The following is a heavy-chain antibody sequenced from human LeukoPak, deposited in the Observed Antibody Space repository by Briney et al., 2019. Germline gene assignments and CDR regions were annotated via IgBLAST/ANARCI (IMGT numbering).Heavy chain of an antibody. CDR2: IIPIFDTA. Sequence: SVKVSCKASGGTFSSYGISWVRQAPGQGLEWMGGIIPIFDTANYAQKFQGRGTITADESTSTAYMELRSLKSDDTAVYYCARVWGYYYDSSGYSDFDYWGQGTLVTVSS. V-gene: IGHV1-69*13. J-gene: IGHJ4*02. CDR1: GGTFSSYG. CDR3: ARVWGYYYDSSGYSDFDY. D-gene: IGHD3-22*01.